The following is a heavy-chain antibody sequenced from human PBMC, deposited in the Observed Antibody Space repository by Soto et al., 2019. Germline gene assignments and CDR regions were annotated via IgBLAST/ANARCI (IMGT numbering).Heavy chain of an antibody. D-gene: IGHD6-13*01. CDR3: AKDEDGSWYGYYYYGMDV. CDR1: GFTFSSYG. CDR2: ISYDGSNK. Sequence: GGSLRLSCAASGFTFSSYGMHWVRQAPGKGLEWVAVISYDGSNKYYADSVKGRFTISRDNSKNTLYLQMNSLRAEDTAVYYCAKDEDGSWYGYYYYGMDVWGQGTTVTVSS. V-gene: IGHV3-30*18. J-gene: IGHJ6*02.